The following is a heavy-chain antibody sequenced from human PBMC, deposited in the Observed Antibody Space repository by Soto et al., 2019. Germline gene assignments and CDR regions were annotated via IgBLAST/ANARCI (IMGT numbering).Heavy chain of an antibody. D-gene: IGHD5-18*01. CDR2: IDWDDDK. J-gene: IGHJ4*02. V-gene: IGHV2-70*01. Sequence: SGPTLVNPTQTLTLTCTFSGFSLSTSGMCVSWIRQPPGKALEWLALIDWDDDKYYSTSLKTRLTISKDTSKNQVVLTMTNMDPVDTAMYYCARIRDTAMVEYYFDYWGQGTLVTVSS. CDR1: GFSLSTSGMC. CDR3: ARIRDTAMVEYYFDY.